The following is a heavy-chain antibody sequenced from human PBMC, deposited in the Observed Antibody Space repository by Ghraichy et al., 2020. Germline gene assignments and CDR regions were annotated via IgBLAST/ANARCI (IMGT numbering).Heavy chain of an antibody. CDR2: IRGDDDRT. CDR1: GFTVRNYV. V-gene: IGHV3-23*01. D-gene: IGHD2/OR15-2a*01. CDR3: AKGPNSNNIDVIFSS. Sequence: GGSLRLSCAASGFTVRNYVLSWVRQAPGKGPEWVSTIRGDDDRTYNADSVSGRFTISRDNSKNILYLQMDSLRAEDTAMYYCAKGPNSNNIDVIFSSWGQGTLVTVSS. J-gene: IGHJ5*02.